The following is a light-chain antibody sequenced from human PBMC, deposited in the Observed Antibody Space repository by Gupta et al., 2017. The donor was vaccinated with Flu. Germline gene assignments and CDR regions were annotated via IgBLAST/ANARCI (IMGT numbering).Light chain of an antibody. CDR1: QSISSW. V-gene: IGKV1-5*03. J-gene: IGKJ1*01. Sequence: DIQMTQSPSTLSASVGDRVTITGRASQSISSWLAWYQQKPGKAPKLLIYKASRVESGVPSRFSGSGSGTEFTLTIRSLQPEDFANYYCQQYDSYSQTFGQGTKVEIK. CDR2: KAS. CDR3: QQYDSYSQT.